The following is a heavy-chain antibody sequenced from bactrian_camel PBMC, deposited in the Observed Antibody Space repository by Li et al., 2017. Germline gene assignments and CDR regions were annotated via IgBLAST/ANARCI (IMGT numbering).Heavy chain of an antibody. V-gene: IGHV3S40*01. J-gene: IGHJ6*01. CDR3: EQAPSGA. CDR2: IDTGGTNR. CDR1: GFTFSDYD. Sequence: VQLVESGGGSVQPGGSLRLSCAASGFTFSDYDMKWSRQAPGKGLEWISGIDTGGTNRNYAESVKGRFTISRDNTKNTLYLQLNSLKTEDTAMYYCEQAPSGARGQGTQVTVS.